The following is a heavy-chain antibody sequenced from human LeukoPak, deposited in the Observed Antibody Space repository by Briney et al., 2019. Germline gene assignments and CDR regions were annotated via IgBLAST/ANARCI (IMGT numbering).Heavy chain of an antibody. Sequence: GGSLRLSCAASGFTFNSYDMHWVRQAPGKGLEWVALISYDGNNKYYADSVKGRFTISRDNSKNTLYLQMNSLRAEDTAVYYCAKDRGVHIDTWGQGTMVTVSS. CDR2: ISYDGNNK. D-gene: IGHD3-10*01. J-gene: IGHJ3*02. V-gene: IGHV3-30*18. CDR3: AKDRGVHIDT. CDR1: GFTFNSYD.